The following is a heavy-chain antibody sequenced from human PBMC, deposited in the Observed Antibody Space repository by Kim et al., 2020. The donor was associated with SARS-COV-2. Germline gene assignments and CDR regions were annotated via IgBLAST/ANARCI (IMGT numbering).Heavy chain of an antibody. V-gene: IGHV1-69*13. CDR2: IIPIFGTA. CDR1: GGTFSSYA. D-gene: IGHD3-16*02. J-gene: IGHJ6*02. CDR3: ARVWGGSDYVWGSYRPYYYYYGMDV. Sequence: SVKVSCKASGGTFSSYAISWVRQAPGQGLEWMGGIIPIFGTANYAQKFQGRVTITADESTSTAYMELSSLRSEDTAVYYCARVWGGSDYVWGSYRPYYYYYGMDVWGQGTTVTVSS.